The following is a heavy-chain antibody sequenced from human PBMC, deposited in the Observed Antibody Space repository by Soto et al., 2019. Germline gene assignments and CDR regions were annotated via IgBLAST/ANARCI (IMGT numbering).Heavy chain of an antibody. V-gene: IGHV4-34*01. D-gene: IGHD2-15*01. J-gene: IGHJ5*02. CDR3: ATVVVVAATPGWFDP. CDR2: INHSGST. CDR1: GGSFSGYY. Sequence: SETLSLTCAVYGGSFSGYYWSWIRQPPGKGLEWIGEINHSGSTNYNPSLKSRVTISVDTSKNQFSLKLSSVTAADTAVYYCATVVVVAATPGWFDPWGQGTMVTVS.